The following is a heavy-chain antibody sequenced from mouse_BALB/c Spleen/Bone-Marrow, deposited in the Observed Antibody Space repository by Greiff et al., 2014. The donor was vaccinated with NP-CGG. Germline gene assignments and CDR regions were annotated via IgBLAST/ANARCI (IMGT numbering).Heavy chain of an antibody. J-gene: IGHJ4*01. V-gene: IGHV5-6*01. CDR1: GFTFSSYG. CDR2: ISSGGVYT. D-gene: IGHD4-1*01. CDR3: ARRTGTDYYAMDY. Sequence: EVQLVESGGDLVKPGGSLKLSCAASGFTFSSYGMSWVRQTPDKRLEWVATISSGGVYTYYPDSVKERFTISRDNAKNTLYLQMSSLKSEDTAMYYCARRTGTDYYAMDYWGQGTSVTVSS.